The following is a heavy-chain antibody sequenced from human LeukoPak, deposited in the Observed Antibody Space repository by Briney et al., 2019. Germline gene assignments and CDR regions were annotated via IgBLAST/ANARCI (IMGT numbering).Heavy chain of an antibody. CDR3: ARDPGIAAPVGFDY. Sequence: SETLSLTCTVSGGSISSSSYYWGWIRQPPGKGLEWIGSIYYSGSTYYNPSLKSRVTISVDTSKNQFSLELSSVTAADTAVYYCARDPGIAAPVGFDYWGQGTLVTVSS. CDR2: IYYSGST. CDR1: GGSISSSSYY. V-gene: IGHV4-39*07. J-gene: IGHJ4*02. D-gene: IGHD6-6*01.